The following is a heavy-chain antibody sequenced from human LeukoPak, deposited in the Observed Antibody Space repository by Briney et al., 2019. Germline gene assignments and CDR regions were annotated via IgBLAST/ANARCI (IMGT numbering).Heavy chain of an antibody. Sequence: GGSLRLSCAASGFTFSIYSMNWVRQAPGKGLEWVSSINSDSSLMYYAESVKGRFTISRDNARNSLYLQMTSLRAEDTAVYHCAIAEPGYEYFQEWGQGTLVTVSS. CDR1: GFTFSIYS. CDR2: INSDSSLM. D-gene: IGHD2-15*01. CDR3: AIAEPGYEYFQE. J-gene: IGHJ1*01. V-gene: IGHV3-21*04.